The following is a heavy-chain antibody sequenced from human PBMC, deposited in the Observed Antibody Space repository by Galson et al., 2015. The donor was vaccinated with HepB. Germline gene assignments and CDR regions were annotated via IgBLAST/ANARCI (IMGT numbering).Heavy chain of an antibody. V-gene: IGHV3-33*01. CDR1: GFTFSSYG. J-gene: IGHJ6*03. CDR3: ARVRYWNYRSHYYYMDV. CDR2: IWYDGSNK. D-gene: IGHD1-7*01. Sequence: SLRLSCAASGFTFSSYGMHWVRQAPGKGLEWVAVIWYDGSNKYYADSVKGRFTISRDNSKNTLYLQMNSLRAEDTAVYYCARVRYWNYRSHYYYMDVWGKGTTVTVSS.